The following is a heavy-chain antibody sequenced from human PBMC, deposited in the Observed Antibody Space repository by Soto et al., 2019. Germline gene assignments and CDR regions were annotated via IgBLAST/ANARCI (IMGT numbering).Heavy chain of an antibody. CDR2: INPNSGGT. D-gene: IGHD4-17*01. CDR1: GYTFTGYY. Sequence: ASVKVSCKASGYTFTGYYMHWVRQAPGQGLEWMGWINPNSGGTNYAQKLQGWVTMTRDTSVSTAYMELSRLRSDDTAVYYYARGEATVTPYGMDVWGQGTTVPVSS. J-gene: IGHJ6*02. CDR3: ARGEATVTPYGMDV. V-gene: IGHV1-2*04.